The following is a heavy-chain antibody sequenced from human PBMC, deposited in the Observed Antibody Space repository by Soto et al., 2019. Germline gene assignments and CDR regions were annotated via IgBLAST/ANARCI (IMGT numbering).Heavy chain of an antibody. CDR3: ARDGDNYSGTLESAFDI. D-gene: IGHD1-7*01. J-gene: IGHJ3*02. CDR1: GFTFSSYW. V-gene: IGHV3-7*01. CDR2: IKQDGSEK. Sequence: EVQLVESGGGLVQPGGSLRLSCAASGFTFSSYWMSWVRQVPGKGLEWVANIKQDGSEKYYVDSVKGRFTISRDNAKNSLYLQMNSLRAEDTAVYYCARDGDNYSGTLESAFDIWGQGTMVTVSS.